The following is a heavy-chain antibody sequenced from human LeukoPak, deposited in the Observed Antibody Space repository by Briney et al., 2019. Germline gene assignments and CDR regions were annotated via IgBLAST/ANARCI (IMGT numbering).Heavy chain of an antibody. CDR1: GGTFSSYA. J-gene: IGHJ4*02. Sequence: ASVKVSCKASGGTFSSYAISWVRQAPGRGLGWMGGIIPIFGTANYAQKFQGRVTITTDESTSTAYMELSSLRSEDTAVYYCASNSGSSLGIYYFDYWGRGTLVTVSS. D-gene: IGHD1-26*01. V-gene: IGHV1-69*05. CDR2: IIPIFGTA. CDR3: ASNSGSSLGIYYFDY.